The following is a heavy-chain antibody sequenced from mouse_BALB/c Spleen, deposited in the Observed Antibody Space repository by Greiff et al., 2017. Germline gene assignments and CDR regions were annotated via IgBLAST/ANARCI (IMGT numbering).Heavy chain of an antibody. D-gene: IGHD2-4*01. V-gene: IGHV6-6*02. CDR3: TKRNYDYDGAWFAY. CDR2: IRLKSNNYAT. Sequence: EVKVEESGGGLVQPGGSMKLSCVASGFTFSNYWMNWVRQSPEKGLEWVAEIRLKSNNYATHYAESVKGRFTISRDDSKSSVYLQMNNLRAEDTGIYYCTKRNYDYDGAWFAYWGQGTLVTVSA. CDR1: GFTFSNYW. J-gene: IGHJ3*01.